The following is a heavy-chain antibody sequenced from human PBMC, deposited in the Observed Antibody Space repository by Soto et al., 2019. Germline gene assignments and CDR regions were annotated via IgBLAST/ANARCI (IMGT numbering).Heavy chain of an antibody. Sequence: QVQLVQSGAEVKKPGSSVKVSCKASGGTFSSYTISWVRQAPGQGLEWMGRIIPILGIANYAQKSQGRVRITADKPRSTAYMELSSLRSEDTAVYYCARGILVPAAVPHFMGVWGKGTTVTAS. V-gene: IGHV1-69*02. CDR1: GGTFSSYT. J-gene: IGHJ6*03. CDR2: IIPILGIA. CDR3: ARGILVPAAVPHFMGV. D-gene: IGHD2-2*01.